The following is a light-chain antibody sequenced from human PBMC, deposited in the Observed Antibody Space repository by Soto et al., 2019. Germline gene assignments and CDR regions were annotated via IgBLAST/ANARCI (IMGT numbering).Light chain of an antibody. V-gene: IGKV1-5*01. CDR3: QQYNSYWST. CDR2: DAS. CDR1: QSISSW. J-gene: IGKJ2*01. Sequence: DIQMTQSPSTLSASVGDRVTITCRASQSISSWLAWYQQKPGKAPKLLIYDASSLESGVPSRFSGSGSGTESTLTISSLQPDDFATYYCQQYNSYWSTFGQGTKLEIK.